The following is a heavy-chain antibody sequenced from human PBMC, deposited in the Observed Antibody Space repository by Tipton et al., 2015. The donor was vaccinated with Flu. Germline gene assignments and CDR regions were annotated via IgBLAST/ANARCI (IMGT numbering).Heavy chain of an antibody. CDR2: ISYSGPT. D-gene: IGHD6-13*01. CDR3: ARDSASRLRGWFDP. J-gene: IGHJ5*02. V-gene: IGHV4-59*01. CDR1: GGSISNYY. Sequence: TLSLTCTVSGGSISNYYWSWIRQPPGKGLEWIGYISYSGPTNYNPSLKSRVTMSVDTSKNQISLNLRSVTAADTAVYYCARDSASRLRGWFDPWGQGTLVTVSS.